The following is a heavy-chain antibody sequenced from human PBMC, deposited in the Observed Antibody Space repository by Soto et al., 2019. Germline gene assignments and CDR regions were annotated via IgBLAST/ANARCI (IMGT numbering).Heavy chain of an antibody. V-gene: IGHV4-59*01. CDR3: VRGRGSSWPFDY. Sequence: PSETLSLTCTVSGGSISSYYWSWIRQPPGKGLEWIGYIYNSGSTKYNPALKSRVTISVDTSKNQFSLKLSSVTAADTAMYYCVRGRGSSWPFDYWGQGTLVTVSS. D-gene: IGHD6-13*01. CDR1: GGSISSYY. J-gene: IGHJ4*02. CDR2: IYNSGST.